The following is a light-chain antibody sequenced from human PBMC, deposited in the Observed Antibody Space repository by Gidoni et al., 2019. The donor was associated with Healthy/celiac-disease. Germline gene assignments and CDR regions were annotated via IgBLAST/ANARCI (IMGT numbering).Light chain of an antibody. Sequence: DIQMTQSPSSLSASVGDRFTIPCQASQDIRNYLNWYQQKPGKAPKLLIYDASNLETGVPSRFSGSGSGTDFTFTISSLQPEDIATYYCQQYDNLPITFGQGTRLEIK. V-gene: IGKV1-33*01. CDR1: QDIRNY. J-gene: IGKJ5*01. CDR2: DAS. CDR3: QQYDNLPIT.